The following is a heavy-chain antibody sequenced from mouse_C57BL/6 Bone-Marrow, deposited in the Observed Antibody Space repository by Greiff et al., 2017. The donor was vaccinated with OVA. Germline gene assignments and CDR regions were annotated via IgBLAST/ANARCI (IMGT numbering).Heavy chain of an antibody. CDR3: SRKWLLPLYAMDY. V-gene: IGHV1-9*01. CDR2: ILPGSGST. D-gene: IGHD2-3*01. Sequence: QVQLQQSGAELMKPGASVKLSCKATGYTFTGYWIEWVKQRPGHGLEWIGEILPGSGSTNYNEKFKGKATLTADTSSNTAYMQLSSLTTEESAIYYCSRKWLLPLYAMDYWGQGTSVTVSS. CDR1: GYTFTGYW. J-gene: IGHJ4*01.